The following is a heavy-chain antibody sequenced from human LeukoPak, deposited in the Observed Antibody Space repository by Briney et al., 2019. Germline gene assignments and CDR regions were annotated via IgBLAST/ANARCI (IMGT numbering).Heavy chain of an antibody. CDR2: VYPGDSES. CDR3: ARRDYDYDYYMDV. CDR1: GYSFTNYW. Sequence: GESLKISCKGSGYSFTNYWIAWVRQMPGKGLEWMGIVYPGDSESRYNPSFQGQVTISVDKSISTAYLQWSSLKASDTAMYYCARRDYDYDYYMDVWGKGTTVTVSS. V-gene: IGHV5-51*01. J-gene: IGHJ6*03.